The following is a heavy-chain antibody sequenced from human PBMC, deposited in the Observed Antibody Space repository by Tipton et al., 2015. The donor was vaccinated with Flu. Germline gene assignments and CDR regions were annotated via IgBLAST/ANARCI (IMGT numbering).Heavy chain of an antibody. J-gene: IGHJ3*02. CDR3: ARVADYDSSGYSPDHVDAFDI. CDR2: ISAYNGNT. CDR1: GYTFTSYG. Sequence: SGAEVKKPGASVKVSCKASGYTFTSYGISWVRQAPGQGLEWMGWISAYNGNTNYAQKLQGRVTMTTDTSTSTAYMELRSLRSDDTAVYYCARVADYDSSGYSPDHVDAFDIWGQGTMVTVSS. V-gene: IGHV1-18*01. D-gene: IGHD3-22*01.